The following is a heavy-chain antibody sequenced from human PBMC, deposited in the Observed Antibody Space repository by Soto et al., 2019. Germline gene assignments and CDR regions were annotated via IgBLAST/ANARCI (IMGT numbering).Heavy chain of an antibody. CDR3: ASGAYSSSWYGAFDI. J-gene: IGHJ3*02. CDR1: GGSISSYY. D-gene: IGHD6-13*01. CDR2: IYTSGST. V-gene: IGHV4-4*07. Sequence: QVQLQESGPGLVKPSETLSLTCTVSGGSISSYYWSWIRQPAGKGLEWIGRIYTSGSTNYNPSLKSRVTMSVDTSKNQFSLKLSAVTAADTAVYYCASGAYSSSWYGAFDIWGQGTMVTVSS.